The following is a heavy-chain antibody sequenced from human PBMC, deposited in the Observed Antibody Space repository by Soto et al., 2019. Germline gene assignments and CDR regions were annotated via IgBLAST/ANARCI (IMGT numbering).Heavy chain of an antibody. D-gene: IGHD3-10*02. V-gene: IGHV4-4*07. CDR2: VHTSGST. J-gene: IGHJ5*02. CDR3: ARERAVGCTGWLDP. CDR1: GDSISSYF. Sequence: SESMSLTCTVSGDSISSYFWSWIRQPAGKGLEWIGRVHTSGSTTYNPSLKCRVTMTVDTSKSTFYLNLTSVTAADTAVYYCARERAVGCTGWLDPWGQGTLVTVSS.